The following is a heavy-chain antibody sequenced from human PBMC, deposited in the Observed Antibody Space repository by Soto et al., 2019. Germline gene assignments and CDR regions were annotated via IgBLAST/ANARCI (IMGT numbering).Heavy chain of an antibody. Sequence: EVQLVESGGGLVKPGGSLRLSCAASGFTFSSYSMNWVRQAPGKGLEWVSSISSSSSYIYYADSVKGRFTISRDNAENTQDLQMNRLRAEDTAVYYCASDIVGARTYEYWGQGTLDTVSS. CDR2: ISSSSSYI. J-gene: IGHJ4*02. CDR1: GFTFSSYS. CDR3: ASDIVGARTYEY. D-gene: IGHD1-26*01. V-gene: IGHV3-21*06.